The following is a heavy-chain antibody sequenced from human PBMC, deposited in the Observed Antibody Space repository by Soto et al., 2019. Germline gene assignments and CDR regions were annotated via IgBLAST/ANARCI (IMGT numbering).Heavy chain of an antibody. V-gene: IGHV1-69*06. CDR2: IIPIFGTA. Sequence: ASVKVSCKASGGTFSSYAISWVRQAPGQGLEWMGGIIPIFGTANYAQKFQGRVTITADKSTSTAYMELSSLRSEDSAVYYCARGAAYCGGDCYSSSFAYWCQGTLVTVSS. J-gene: IGHJ4*02. CDR3: ARGAAYCGGDCYSSSFAY. CDR1: GGTFSSYA. D-gene: IGHD2-21*02.